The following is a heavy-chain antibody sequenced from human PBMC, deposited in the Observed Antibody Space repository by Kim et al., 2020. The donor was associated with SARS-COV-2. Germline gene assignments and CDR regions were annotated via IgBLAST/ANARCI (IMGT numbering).Heavy chain of an antibody. V-gene: IGHV3-74*01. CDR1: GFTFSSYL. CDR3: ARESIAAAGTNFDY. CDR2: INSDGSST. J-gene: IGHJ4*02. D-gene: IGHD6-13*01. Sequence: GGSLRLSCAASGFTFSSYLMHWVHQAPGKGLVWVSRINSDGSSTSYADSVKGRFTISRDNAKNTLYLQMNSLRAEDTAVYYCARESIAAAGTNFDYWGQGTLVTVSS.